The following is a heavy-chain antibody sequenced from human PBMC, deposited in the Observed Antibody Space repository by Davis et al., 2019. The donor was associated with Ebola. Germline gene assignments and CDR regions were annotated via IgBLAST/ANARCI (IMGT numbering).Heavy chain of an antibody. CDR1: GFTVSSNY. J-gene: IGHJ4*02. CDR3: VRDKGKQWLFDS. D-gene: IGHD6-19*01. Sequence: GESLKISCAASGFTVSSNYMSWVRQAPGKGLEWVAVIYTSGSTYHGDSVKGRFTISRDNSKNTLYLQMNSLRAEDTAVYYCVRDKGKQWLFDSWGQGTLVTVSS. V-gene: IGHV3-53*01. CDR2: IYTSGST.